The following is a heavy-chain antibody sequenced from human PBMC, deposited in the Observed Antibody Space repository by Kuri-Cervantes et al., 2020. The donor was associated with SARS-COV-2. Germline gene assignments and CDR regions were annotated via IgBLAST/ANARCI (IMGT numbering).Heavy chain of an antibody. Sequence: SETLSLTCTVSGGSISSSSYYWGWIRQPPGKGLEWIGSIYYSGSTYYNPSLKSRVTISVDTSKNQFSLKLSSVTAADTAVYYCARAPQYSSRFDYRGQGTLVTVSS. CDR1: GGSISSSSYY. D-gene: IGHD6-13*01. CDR2: IYYSGST. J-gene: IGHJ4*02. CDR3: ARAPQYSSRFDY. V-gene: IGHV4-39*01.